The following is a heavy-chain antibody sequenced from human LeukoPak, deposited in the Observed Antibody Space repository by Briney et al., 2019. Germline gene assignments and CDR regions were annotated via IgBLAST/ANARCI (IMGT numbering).Heavy chain of an antibody. CDR2: ISGSGDNT. J-gene: IGHJ4*02. V-gene: IGHV3-23*01. CDR1: GFTFTTYA. Sequence: GGSLRLSCAASGFTFTTYAMTWVRQAPGKGLEWVLAISGSGDNTYYADSGKGRFSVSRDNSKNTLYLQMNSLRAEDTAVYYCAKDRGYWGQGTLVTVSS. CDR3: AKDRGY.